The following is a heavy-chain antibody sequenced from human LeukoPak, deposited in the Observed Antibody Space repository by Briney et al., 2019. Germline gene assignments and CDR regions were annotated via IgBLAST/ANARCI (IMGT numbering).Heavy chain of an antibody. CDR2: IIPIFGTA. J-gene: IGHJ3*02. Sequence: SVKVSCKASGGTFSSYAISWVRQAPGQGLEWMGGIIPIFGTANYAQKFQGRVTITTDESTSTAYMDLLRSEDTAVYYRARLDAFDIWGQGTMVTVSS. CDR3: ARLDAFDI. CDR1: GGTFSSYA. V-gene: IGHV1-69*05.